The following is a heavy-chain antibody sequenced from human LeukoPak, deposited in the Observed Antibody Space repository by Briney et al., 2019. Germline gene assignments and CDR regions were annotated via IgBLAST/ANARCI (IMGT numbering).Heavy chain of an antibody. D-gene: IGHD3-22*01. CDR3: ARDYYDSSSYLEPFDY. V-gene: IGHV1-46*01. J-gene: IGHJ4*02. CDR1: GYTFTSYY. Sequence: ASVKVSCKASGYTFTSYYMHWVRQAPGQGLEWMGIINPSGGSTSYAQKFQGRVTMTRDTSTSTVYMELSSLRSEDTAVYYCARDYYDSSSYLEPFDYWGQGTLVTVSS. CDR2: INPSGGST.